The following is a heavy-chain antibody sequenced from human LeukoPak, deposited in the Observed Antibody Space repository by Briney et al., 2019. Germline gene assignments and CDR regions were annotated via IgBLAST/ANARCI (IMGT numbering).Heavy chain of an antibody. CDR3: ARGQGGATDY. Sequence: SQTLSLTCAISGDSVLSNSVTWNWIRQSPSRGLEWLGRTYYRSKWHNNYAVSVKSRITINPDTSKNQFSLQLNPVTPEDTAVYYCARGQGGATDYWGQGTLVTVSS. V-gene: IGHV6-1*01. J-gene: IGHJ4*02. CDR2: TYYRSKWHN. CDR1: GDSVLSNSVT. D-gene: IGHD1-26*01.